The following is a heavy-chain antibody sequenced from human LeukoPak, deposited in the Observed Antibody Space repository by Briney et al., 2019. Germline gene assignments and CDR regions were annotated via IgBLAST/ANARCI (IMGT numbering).Heavy chain of an antibody. CDR2: IYSSGST. D-gene: IGHD2-2*02. CDR1: GGSISSYY. V-gene: IGHV4-4*07. CDR3: ARDQGTVIVPTAIGWFDP. Sequence: SETLSLTCTVSGGSISSYYWSWIRQPAGKGLEWIGRIYSSGSTNYNPSLKSRVTISVDTSKNQFSLKLRSVTAADTAVYYCARDQGTVIVPTAIGWFDPWGQGTLVTVSS. J-gene: IGHJ5*02.